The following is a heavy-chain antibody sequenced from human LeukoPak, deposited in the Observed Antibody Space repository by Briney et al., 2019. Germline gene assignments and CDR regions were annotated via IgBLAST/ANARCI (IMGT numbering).Heavy chain of an antibody. CDR3: AKDSHITMIVVAYGGFDP. CDR1: GYTFTSYE. V-gene: IGHV1-8*01. J-gene: IGHJ5*02. CDR2: MNPNSGNT. Sequence: ASVKVSCKASGYTFTSYEINWLRQATGQGLEWMGWMNPNSGNTGYAQKFQGRVTMTRNTSISTAYMELNSLRAEDTAVYYCAKDSHITMIVVAYGGFDPWGQGTLVTVSS. D-gene: IGHD3-22*01.